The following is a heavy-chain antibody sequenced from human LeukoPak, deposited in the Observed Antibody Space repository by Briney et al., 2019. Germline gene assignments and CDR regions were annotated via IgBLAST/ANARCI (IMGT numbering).Heavy chain of an antibody. CDR1: GGTFSSYA. J-gene: IGHJ4*02. Sequence: GASVKVSCKASGGTFSSYAISWVRQAPGQGLEWMGGIIPIFGTANYAQKFQGRVTITADESTSTAYMELSSLRSEDTAVYYCARDHPTYPYFDYWGQGTLVTVSS. V-gene: IGHV1-69*13. CDR3: ARDHPTYPYFDY. CDR2: IIPIFGTA.